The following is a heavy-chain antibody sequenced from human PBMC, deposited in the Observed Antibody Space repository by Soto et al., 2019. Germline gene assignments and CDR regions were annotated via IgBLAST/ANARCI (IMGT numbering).Heavy chain of an antibody. CDR3: ARERDRNHDPFDY. D-gene: IGHD1-1*01. J-gene: IGHJ4*02. V-gene: IGHV1-69*04. CDR1: GGTFSSYT. CDR2: IIPILGIA. Sequence: SVKVSCKASGGTFSSYTISWVRQAPGQGLEWMGRIIPILGIANYAQKFQGRVTITADKSTSTAYMELSSLRSEDTAVYYCARERDRNHDPFDYCGQRTLVTVSS.